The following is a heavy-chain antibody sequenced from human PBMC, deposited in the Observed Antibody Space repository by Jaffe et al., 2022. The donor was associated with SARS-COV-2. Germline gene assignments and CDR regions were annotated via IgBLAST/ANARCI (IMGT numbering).Heavy chain of an antibody. D-gene: IGHD2-21*01. V-gene: IGHV4-39*01. CDR1: GGSISSSSYY. CDR3: ASPGVGAILWYFDY. CDR2: IYYSGST. Sequence: QLQLQESGPGLVKPSETLSLTCTVSGGSISSSSYYWGWIRQPPGKGLEWIGSIYYSGSTYYNPSLKSRVTISVDTSKNQFSLKLSSVTAADTAVYYCASPGVGAILWYFDYWGQGTLVTVSS. J-gene: IGHJ4*02.